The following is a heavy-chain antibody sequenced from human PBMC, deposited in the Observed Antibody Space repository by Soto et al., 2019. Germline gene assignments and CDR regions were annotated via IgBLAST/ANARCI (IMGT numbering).Heavy chain of an antibody. V-gene: IGHV3-15*07. CDR1: GVTLTNVW. J-gene: IGHJ4*02. Sequence: GGSLRLSCEVSGVTLTNVWMNWVRQAPGKGPEWVGRIKSNIDGGTTDYAAPVKGRFTVSRDDSENTLHLQMNSLKTEDTAVYYCSHGYYQYFNSWGQGTLVTAPQ. CDR2: IKSNIDGGTT. D-gene: IGHD5-18*01. CDR3: SHGYYQYFNS.